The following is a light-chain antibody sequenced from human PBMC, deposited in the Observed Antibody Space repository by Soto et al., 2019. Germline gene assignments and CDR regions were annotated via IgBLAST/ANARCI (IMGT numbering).Light chain of an antibody. V-gene: IGLV2-14*01. J-gene: IGLJ1*01. CDR2: EVS. CDR1: SSDVGGYNY. Sequence: QSALTHPASVSGSPGQSITMSCTGTSSDVGGYNYVSWYQQHPGKAPKLMIYEVSNRPSGVSNRFSGSKSGNTASLTISGLQAEDEADYYCSSYTSSSTFYVFGTGTKVTVL. CDR3: SSYTSSSTFYV.